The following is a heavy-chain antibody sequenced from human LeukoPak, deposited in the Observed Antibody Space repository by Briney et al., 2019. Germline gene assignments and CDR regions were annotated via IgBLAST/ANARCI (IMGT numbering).Heavy chain of an antibody. D-gene: IGHD2-2*01. V-gene: IGHV4-61*02. CDR3: ARVPTAILVLDY. CDR1: GGSISSGSYY. CDR2: IYTSGST. Sequence: SETLSLTCTVSGGSISSGSYYWTWIRQPAGKGLEWIGRIYTSGSTNYNPSLKSRVTISGDTSKNQFSLKLSSVIAADTAVYYCARVPTAILVLDYWGQGTLVTVSS. J-gene: IGHJ4*02.